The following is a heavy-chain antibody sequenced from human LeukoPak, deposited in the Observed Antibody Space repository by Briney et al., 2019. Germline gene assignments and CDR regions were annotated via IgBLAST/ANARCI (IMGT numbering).Heavy chain of an antibody. V-gene: IGHV1-8*01. CDR1: GYPFSNYD. D-gene: IGHD3-10*01. CDR3: TKASLAFGTKYFDP. J-gene: IGHJ5*02. CDR2: MNPKSGNT. Sequence: RASVKVSCKASGYPFSNYDINWVRQAPGQGLEWMGWMNPKSGNTGYGQKFQGRVTMTRVTSITTAYMELRSLRSDDTAVYYCTKASLAFGTKYFDPWGQGTLVTVSS.